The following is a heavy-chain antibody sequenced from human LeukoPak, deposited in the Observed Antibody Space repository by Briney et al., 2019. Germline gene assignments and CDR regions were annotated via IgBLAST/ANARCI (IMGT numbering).Heavy chain of an antibody. D-gene: IGHD2-8*01. CDR1: GFTLSDYY. CDR3: ARGQYCTNGVCYDAFDI. CDR2: ISSASSYT. J-gene: IGHJ3*02. V-gene: IGHV3-11*06. Sequence: GGSLRLSCAASGFTLSDYYMSWIRQAPGKGLEWVSYISSASSYTSYADSVKGRFTISRDNAKNSLYLQMNSLRAEDTAVYYCARGQYCTNGVCYDAFDIWGQGTTVTVSS.